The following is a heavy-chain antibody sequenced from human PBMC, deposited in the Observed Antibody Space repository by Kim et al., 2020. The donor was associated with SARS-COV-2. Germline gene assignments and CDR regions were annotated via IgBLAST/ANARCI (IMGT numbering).Heavy chain of an antibody. Sequence: TGNAQKFQGRNTMTRNTSISTAYMELSSLRSEDTAVYYCARGLGGDPCDNWGQGTLVTVSS. CDR2: T. CDR3: ARGLGGDPCDN. V-gene: IGHV1-8*01. J-gene: IGHJ4*02. D-gene: IGHD2-21*02.